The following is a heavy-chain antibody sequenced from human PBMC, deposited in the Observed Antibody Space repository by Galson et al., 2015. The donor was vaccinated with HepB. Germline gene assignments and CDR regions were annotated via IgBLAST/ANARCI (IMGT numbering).Heavy chain of an antibody. CDR3: ARILVVGTTVAFDY. J-gene: IGHJ4*02. D-gene: IGHD1-26*01. Sequence: PALVKPTQTLTLTCTFSGFSLSTSGMCVSWIRQPPGKALEWLARIDWDDDKYYSTSLKTRLTISRDTSKNQVVLTMTNMDPVDTATYYCARILVVGTTVAFDYWGQGTLVTVSS. CDR2: IDWDDDK. V-gene: IGHV2-70*11. CDR1: GFSLSTSGMC.